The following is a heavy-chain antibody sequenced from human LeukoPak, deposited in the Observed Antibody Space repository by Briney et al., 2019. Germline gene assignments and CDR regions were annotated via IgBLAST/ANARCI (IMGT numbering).Heavy chain of an antibody. V-gene: IGHV3-7*03. Sequence: PGGSLRLSCEASPFIFSGHWLNLVRQTPGKGLEWVASIKEDGSERQYVDSVKGRFSISRDNTKGSLFLQLNSLRAEDTAVYYCARDLGYCTNGACHTRFDYWGQGTLVTVSS. CDR3: ARDLGYCTNGACHTRFDY. D-gene: IGHD2-8*01. CDR1: PFIFSGHW. J-gene: IGHJ4*02. CDR2: IKEDGSER.